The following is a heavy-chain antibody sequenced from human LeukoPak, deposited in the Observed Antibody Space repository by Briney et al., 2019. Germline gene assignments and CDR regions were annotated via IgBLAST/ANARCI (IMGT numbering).Heavy chain of an antibody. V-gene: IGHV3-7*03. Sequence: GGSLRLSCAASGFTFSSYWMSWVRQAPGKGLEWVANIKQDGSEKYYVDSVKGRFTISRDNAKNSLYLQMNSLRAEDTAVYYCVRAYTRGYSDDFDYWGQGTLVTVSS. CDR3: VRAYTRGYSDDFDY. CDR2: IKQDGSEK. J-gene: IGHJ4*02. D-gene: IGHD3-22*01. CDR1: GFTFSSYW.